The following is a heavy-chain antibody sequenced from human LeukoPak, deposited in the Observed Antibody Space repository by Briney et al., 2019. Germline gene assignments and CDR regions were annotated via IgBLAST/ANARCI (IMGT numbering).Heavy chain of an antibody. D-gene: IGHD3-16*01. CDR2: IYSGGST. Sequence: GGSLRLSRAASGFTVSSNYMSWVRQAPGEGLEWVSVIYSGGSTYYADSVKGRFTISRDNAKNSLYLQMNSLRAEDTAVYYCARDPVSRPGLWGQGTLVTVSS. CDR1: GFTVSSNY. J-gene: IGHJ4*02. V-gene: IGHV3-53*01. CDR3: ARDPVSRPGL.